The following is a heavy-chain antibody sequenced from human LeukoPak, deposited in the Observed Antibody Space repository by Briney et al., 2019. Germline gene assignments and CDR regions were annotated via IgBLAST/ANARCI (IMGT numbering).Heavy chain of an antibody. V-gene: IGHV3-7*05. CDR1: GFTFSSYG. D-gene: IGHD2-2*01. CDR3: ARAPQYCSSTSCYWYWNY. CDR2: IKQDGSEK. J-gene: IGHJ4*02. Sequence: GGSLRLSCAASGFTFSSYGMSWVRQAPGKGLEWVANIKQDGSEKYYVDSVKGRFTISRDNAKNSLYLQMNSLRAEDTAVYYCARAPQYCSSTSCYWYWNYWGQGTLGTVSS.